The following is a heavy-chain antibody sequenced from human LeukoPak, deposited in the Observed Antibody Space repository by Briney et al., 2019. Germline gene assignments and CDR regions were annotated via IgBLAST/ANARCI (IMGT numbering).Heavy chain of an antibody. J-gene: IGHJ5*02. CDR2: INQDGSEK. D-gene: IGHD5-18*01. CDR3: TRDRAAMAYGGPFDP. Sequence: GSLRLSCAASGFTFSAFWMTWVRQAPGKGLEWVANINQDGSEKYYVDSVKGRFTISRDNAKNSLFLQMNSLRVEDTAVYYCTRDRAAMAYGGPFDPWGQGTLVTVSS. CDR1: GFTFSAFW. V-gene: IGHV3-7*01.